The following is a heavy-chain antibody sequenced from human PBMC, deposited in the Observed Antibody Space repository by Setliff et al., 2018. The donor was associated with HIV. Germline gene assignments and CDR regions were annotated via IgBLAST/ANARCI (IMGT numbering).Heavy chain of an antibody. CDR3: ARGLNYYGSGSYLPLGY. CDR2: IDHSGNI. V-gene: IGHV4-34*01. J-gene: IGHJ4*02. Sequence: ETLSLTCAVSGGSFNDYYWTWIRQPPGKGLEWIGEIDHSGNIKYHASLKSRVTISKDTSKNQISLKLRSVTAADTAVYYCARGLNYYGSGSYLPLGYWGQGTLVTVSS. CDR1: GGSFNDYY. D-gene: IGHD3-10*01.